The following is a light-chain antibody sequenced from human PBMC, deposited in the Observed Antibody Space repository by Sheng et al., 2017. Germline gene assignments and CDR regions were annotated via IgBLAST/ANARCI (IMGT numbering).Light chain of an antibody. CDR3: QQYYTTPPT. J-gene: IGKJ4*01. V-gene: IGKV3-11*01. Sequence: EIVLTQSPATLSLSPGERATLSCRASQSVSSYLAWYQQKPGQAPRLLIYDASNRATGIPARFSGSGSGTDFTLTISSLEPEDFAVYYCQQYYTTPPTFGGGTKVNIK. CDR2: DAS. CDR1: QSVSSY.